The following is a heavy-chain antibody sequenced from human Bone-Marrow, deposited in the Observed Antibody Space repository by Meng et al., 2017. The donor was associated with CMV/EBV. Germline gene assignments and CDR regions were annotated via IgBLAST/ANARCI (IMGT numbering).Heavy chain of an antibody. Sequence: RTCVVSSDSITNSNWWSWVRQPPGKGLEWIGEVLHRGSTTYNPSLKSRVTISEDTSKDQFSLTLRSVIAADTAVYYCARNAGGKFDLWGQGTLVTVSS. J-gene: IGHJ5*02. CDR2: VLHRGST. CDR1: SDSITNSNW. CDR3: ARNAGGKFDL. V-gene: IGHV4-4*02. D-gene: IGHD1-26*01.